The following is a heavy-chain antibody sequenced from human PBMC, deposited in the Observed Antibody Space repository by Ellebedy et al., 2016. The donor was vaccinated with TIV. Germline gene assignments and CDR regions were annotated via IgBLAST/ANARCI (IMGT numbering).Heavy chain of an antibody. Sequence: GESLKISCAASGLTFSSHAMSWVRQAPGKGLEWVSSITESGGNTYYADSVKGRFTISRDNLEMNSLRAEDTAVYYCARDLDKSSGWYGGAAYWGQGTLVTVSS. V-gene: IGHV3-23*01. D-gene: IGHD6-19*01. CDR3: ARDLDKSSGWYGGAAY. J-gene: IGHJ4*02. CDR2: ITESGGNT. CDR1: GLTFSSHA.